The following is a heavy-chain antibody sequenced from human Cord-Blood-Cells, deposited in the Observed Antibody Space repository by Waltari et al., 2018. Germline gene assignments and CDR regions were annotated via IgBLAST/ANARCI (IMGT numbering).Heavy chain of an antibody. CDR1: GGPFSSSS. V-gene: IGHV1-69*01. CDR2: ILPIFGTA. CDR3: ARTPPVGGSYFDY. J-gene: IGHJ4*02. Sequence: QVQLVQSGAEVTKPGSSVKVSCKAPGGPFSSSSISWVRRAPGQGLERLGGILPIFGTANYAQKFQGRVTITADESTSTAYMELSSLRSEDTAVYYCARTPPVGGSYFDYWGQGTLVTVSS. D-gene: IGHD1-26*01.